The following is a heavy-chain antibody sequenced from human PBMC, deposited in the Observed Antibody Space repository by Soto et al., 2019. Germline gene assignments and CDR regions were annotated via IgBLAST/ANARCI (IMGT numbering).Heavy chain of an antibody. J-gene: IGHJ4*02. Sequence: QVQLVESGGGVVQPGRSLRLSCAASGFSFSNYGMHWVRQAPGKGLEWVALIWHDGGNKYYAESVKGRFTISRDNSKDMVYLQRNSLRAEDAAMYYCARDGDANTGFGKDYWGQGTLVTVSS. D-gene: IGHD3-16*01. CDR2: IWHDGGNK. V-gene: IGHV3-33*01. CDR3: ARDGDANTGFGKDY. CDR1: GFSFSNYG.